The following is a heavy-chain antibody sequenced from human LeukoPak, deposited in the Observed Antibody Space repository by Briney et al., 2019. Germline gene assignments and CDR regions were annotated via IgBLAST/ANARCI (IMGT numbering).Heavy chain of an antibody. CDR3: ARARYYDFWSGYPADFDY. J-gene: IGHJ4*02. D-gene: IGHD3-3*01. CDR2: IYNGVNT. CDR1: GASVSSASY. Sequence: ASETLSLTCTVSGASVSSASYWTWIRQPPGKGVEWIAHIYNGVNTNYNPSLKSRVTISADTSKNQFSLKLSSVTAADTAVYYCARARYYDFWSGYPADFDYWGQGTLVTVSS. V-gene: IGHV4-61*01.